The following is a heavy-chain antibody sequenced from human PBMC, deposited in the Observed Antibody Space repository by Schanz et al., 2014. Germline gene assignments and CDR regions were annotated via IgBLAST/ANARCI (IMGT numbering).Heavy chain of an antibody. CDR1: GGTFSTYP. D-gene: IGHD3-10*01. V-gene: IGHV1-69*02. Sequence: QVQLVQSGAEVKKPGSSMKVSCKASGGTFSTYPINWLRQAPGQGLEWMGRIIPILGIANYAQKLQGRVTMTADTSTNTAYMELSSLTSEDTAVHYCARGRGFYDYWGQGTLVTVSS. CDR3: ARGRGFYDY. CDR2: IIPILGIA. J-gene: IGHJ4*02.